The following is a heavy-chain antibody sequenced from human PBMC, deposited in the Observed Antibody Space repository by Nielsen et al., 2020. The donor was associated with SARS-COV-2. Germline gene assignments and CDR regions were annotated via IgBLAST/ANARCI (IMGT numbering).Heavy chain of an antibody. Sequence: SETLSLTCTVSGGSISSGGYYWSWIRQHPGKGLEWIGYIYYSGSTYYNPSLKSRVTISVDTSKNQFSLKLSSVTAADTAVYYCARDLREFSDREIRYFEAGPIGYWGQGTLVTVSS. V-gene: IGHV4-31*03. CDR1: GGSISSGGYY. D-gene: IGHD3-9*01. CDR3: ARDLREFSDREIRYFEAGPIGY. J-gene: IGHJ4*02. CDR2: IYYSGST.